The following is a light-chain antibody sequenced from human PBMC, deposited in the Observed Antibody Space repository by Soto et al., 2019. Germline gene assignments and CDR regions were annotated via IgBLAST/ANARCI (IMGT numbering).Light chain of an antibody. CDR3: MQATQFPYT. CDR2: KIS. CDR1: QSLVHSDGNTY. V-gene: IGKV2-24*01. J-gene: IGKJ2*01. Sequence: DIVMTQSPLSSSVTLGQPASISCRSSQSLVHSDGNTYLSWLQQRPGQPPRLLIYKISNRVSGVRDRFSGSRAGTDFTLEISNVEAEDVGIYYCMQATQFPYTFGQGTRLEI.